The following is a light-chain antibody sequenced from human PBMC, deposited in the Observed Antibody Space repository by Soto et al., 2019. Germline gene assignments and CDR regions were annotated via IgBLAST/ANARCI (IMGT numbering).Light chain of an antibody. V-gene: IGLV2-14*01. CDR3: SSYTSSSRV. J-gene: IGLJ1*01. CDR1: SSDVGGYNY. CDR2: DVS. Sequence: QSVLTQPASVSGSPGQSITISCTGTSSDVGGYNYVSWYQQHPGKATKLMIYDVSNRPSGVSNRFSGSKSGNTASLTISGLQAEDEADYYCSSYTSSSRVFGTGTKATVL.